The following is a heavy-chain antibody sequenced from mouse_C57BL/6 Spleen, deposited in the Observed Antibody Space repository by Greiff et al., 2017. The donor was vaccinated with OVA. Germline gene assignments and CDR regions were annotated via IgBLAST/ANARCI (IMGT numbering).Heavy chain of an antibody. CDR3: ARRGAVVAPGYFDV. Sequence: QVQLQQPGAELVMPGASVKLSCKASGYTFTSYWMHWVKQRPGQGLEWIGEIDPSDSYTNYNQKFKGKSTLTVDKSSSTAYMQLSSLTSEDSAVYYCARRGAVVAPGYFDVWGTGTTVTVSS. D-gene: IGHD1-1*01. CDR1: GYTFTSYW. CDR2: IDPSDSYT. V-gene: IGHV1-69*01. J-gene: IGHJ1*03.